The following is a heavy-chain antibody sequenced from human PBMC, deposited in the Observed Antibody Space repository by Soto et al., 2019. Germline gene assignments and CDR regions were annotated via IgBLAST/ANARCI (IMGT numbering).Heavy chain of an antibody. CDR2: IYYSGGT. D-gene: IGHD2-15*01. V-gene: IGHV4-30-4*01. CDR3: ARGLRAYGGNPYFDS. J-gene: IGHJ4*02. Sequence: QVQLQESGPGLVKPSQTLSLTCSVSGGPMTSGAYYWSWIRQPPGEGLEWMGYIYYSGGTSSSPSLESRLTLSVDTSRNQFSLKLRSVTAADTAVYYCARGLRAYGGNPYFDSWGQGTLVTVSS. CDR1: GGPMTSGAYY.